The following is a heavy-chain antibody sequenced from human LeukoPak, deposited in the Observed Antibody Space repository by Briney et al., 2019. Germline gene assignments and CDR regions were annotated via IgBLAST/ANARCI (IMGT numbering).Heavy chain of an antibody. CDR2: IYYSGST. V-gene: IGHV4-59*08. D-gene: IGHD3-22*01. CDR3: ARHGSVVVRGDWFDP. CDR1: SGSISSYY. Sequence: SETLSLTCTVSSGSISSYYWSCIRQPPGKGLEWSGYIYYSGSTNYNPSLKSRVTISVDTSKNQFSLKLSSVTAADTAVYYCARHGSVVVRGDWFDPWGQGTLVTVSS. J-gene: IGHJ5*02.